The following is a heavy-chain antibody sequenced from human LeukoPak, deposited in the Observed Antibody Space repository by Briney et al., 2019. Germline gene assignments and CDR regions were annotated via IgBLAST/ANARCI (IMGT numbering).Heavy chain of an antibody. V-gene: IGHV1-18*01. CDR2: ISAYNGNT. CDR1: GYTFTSYG. CDR3: AATRFSGSYFGPDAFDI. Sequence: ASVKVSCKASGYTFTSYGISWVRQAPGQGLEWMGWISAYNGNTNYAQKLQGRVTMTTDTSTSTAYMELRSLRSDDTAAYYCAATRFSGSYFGPDAFDIWGQGTMVTVSS. D-gene: IGHD1-26*01. J-gene: IGHJ3*02.